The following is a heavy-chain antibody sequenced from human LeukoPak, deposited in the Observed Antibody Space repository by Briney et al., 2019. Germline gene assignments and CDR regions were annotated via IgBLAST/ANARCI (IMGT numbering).Heavy chain of an antibody. V-gene: IGHV4-31*03. D-gene: IGHD1-14*01. J-gene: IGHJ4*02. CDR1: GDSISNGGYY. CDR3: ARGGVRRGFDY. CDR2: IYDSGTT. Sequence: SETLSLTCTVSGDSISNGGYYWSWIRLHPGKGLEWVGYIYDSGTTYYSPALQSRVSISVDTSDNKFSLKLKSLTAADTAVYYCARGGVRRGFDYWGQGTLVTVSS.